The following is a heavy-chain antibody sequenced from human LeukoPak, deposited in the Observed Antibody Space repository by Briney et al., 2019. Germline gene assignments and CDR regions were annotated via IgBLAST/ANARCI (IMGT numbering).Heavy chain of an antibody. V-gene: IGHV1-2*02. CDR2: INPNSGDT. CDR3: ARATNYYMDV. J-gene: IGHJ6*03. Sequence: ASVKVSCKASGYTFTDYSMHWVRQAPGQGLEWMGWINPNSGDTNYAQKFQGRVTMTRDTSISTAYMELSRLRSDDTAVYYCARATNYYMDVWAKGTTVTVSS. CDR1: GYTFTDYS.